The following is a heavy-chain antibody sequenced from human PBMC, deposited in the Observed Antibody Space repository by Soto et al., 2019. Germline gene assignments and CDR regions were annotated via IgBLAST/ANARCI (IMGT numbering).Heavy chain of an antibody. CDR2: IYYSGST. CDR1: GGSISSGGYY. J-gene: IGHJ4*02. V-gene: IGHV4-61*08. CDR3: ARAPRGNYGYPSYFDY. Sequence: SETLSLTCTVSGGSISSGGYYWSWIRQHPGKGLELFGYIYYSGSTNYNPSLKSRVTISVDTSKNQFSLKLSSVTAADTAVYYCARAPRGNYGYPSYFDYWGQGTLVTVSS. D-gene: IGHD3-10*01.